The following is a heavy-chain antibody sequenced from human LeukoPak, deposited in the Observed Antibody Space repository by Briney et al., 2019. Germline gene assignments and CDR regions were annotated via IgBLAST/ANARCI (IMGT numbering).Heavy chain of an antibody. CDR1: GFIFSNYW. J-gene: IGHJ4*02. CDR2: VGASGAHT. Sequence: PGGSLRLSCAASGFIFSNYWMHWVRQAPGKGLEWVSTVGASGAHTYYADSVKGRFTISRDNSKNTLYLQMNSLRAEGTARYYCAKAQRVEAINSDFDYWGQGTLVTVSS. V-gene: IGHV3-23*01. D-gene: IGHD1-26*01. CDR3: AKAQRVEAINSDFDY.